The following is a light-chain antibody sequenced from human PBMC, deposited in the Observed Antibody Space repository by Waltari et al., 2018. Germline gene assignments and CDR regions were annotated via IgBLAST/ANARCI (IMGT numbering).Light chain of an antibody. CDR1: QSISNI. J-gene: IGKJ3*01. CDR2: ATS. V-gene: IGKV3-15*01. Sequence: EIVMTQSPATLSVSPGERATLSCRASQSISNILAWYQQKPGQAPRLLVYATSARATGVPARFSGSGSGTEFTLTINSLQSEDFAVYYCQQYSDWPPGTFGPGTKVDIK. CDR3: QQYSDWPPGT.